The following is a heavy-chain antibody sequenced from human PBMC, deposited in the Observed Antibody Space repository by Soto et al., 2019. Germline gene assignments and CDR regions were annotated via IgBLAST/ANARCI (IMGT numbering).Heavy chain of an antibody. CDR1: GGSSRSYY. V-gene: IGHV4-59*08. CDR3: ARREGGYPFDY. CDR2: IFYSGST. D-gene: IGHD6-13*01. J-gene: IGHJ4*02. Sequence: SETLSLTCTVAGGSSRSYYWSWIRQSPGKGLEWIGYIFYSGSTNYNPSLKSRVTISVDTSKNQFSLKLNSVSAEDTAVYYCARREGGYPFDYWGQGALVTVS.